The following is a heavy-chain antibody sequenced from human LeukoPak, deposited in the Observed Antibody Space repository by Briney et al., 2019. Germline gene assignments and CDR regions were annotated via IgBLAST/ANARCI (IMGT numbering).Heavy chain of an antibody. CDR1: GYTFNTYG. CDR2: ISGYNGKT. V-gene: IGHV1-18*01. Sequence: ASVKVSCKASGYTFNTYGITWVRQAPGQGLEWMGWISGYNGKTKYAQKLQDRVTMTTDTSTTTAYMELRSLRSDDTAVYYCARAGAVVENWFDPWGQGTLVTVSS. CDR3: ARAGAVVENWFDP. D-gene: IGHD2-15*01. J-gene: IGHJ5*02.